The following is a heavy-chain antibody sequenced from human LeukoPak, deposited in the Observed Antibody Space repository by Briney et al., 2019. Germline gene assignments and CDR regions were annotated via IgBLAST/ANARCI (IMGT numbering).Heavy chain of an antibody. D-gene: IGHD3-10*01. CDR3: TTGSD. V-gene: IGHV3-15*01. CDR1: GFTFSNDW. CDR2: TKSKTDGGTT. Sequence: GGSLRLSCAASGFTFSNDWMSWVRQAPGKGLEWVGRTKSKTDGGTTDYAAAVKGRFTISRDDSKNTLYLQMNSLKTEDPAVYYCTTGSDWGQGTLITVSS. J-gene: IGHJ4*02.